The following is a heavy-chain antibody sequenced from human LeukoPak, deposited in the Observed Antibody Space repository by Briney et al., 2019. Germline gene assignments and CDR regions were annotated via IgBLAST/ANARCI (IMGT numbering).Heavy chain of an antibody. CDR2: ISSSSSTI. CDR3: ARELYGSGSYMDY. J-gene: IGHJ4*02. CDR1: GFTFSSYS. V-gene: IGHV3-48*02. D-gene: IGHD3-10*01. Sequence: GGSLRLSCAASGFTFSSYSMNWGRQAPGKGLEWVSYISSSSSTISYADSVKGRFTISRDNAKNSLYLQMNSLRDEDTAVYYCARELYGSGSYMDYWGQGTLVTVSS.